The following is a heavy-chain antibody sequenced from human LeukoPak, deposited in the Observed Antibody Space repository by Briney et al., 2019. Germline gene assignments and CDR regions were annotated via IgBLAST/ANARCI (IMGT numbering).Heavy chain of an antibody. CDR1: GFTFSSYT. CDR2: ISSGSNYI. D-gene: IGHD3-22*01. V-gene: IGHV3-21*01. J-gene: IGHJ4*02. CDR3: ARSNYYDSSGYRGH. Sequence: GGSLRLSCAASGFTFSSYTMNWVRQAPGKGLEWVPSISSGSNYIYYADSVKGRFTISRDNAKNSLYLQMNSLRAEDTAVYYCARSNYYDSSGYRGHWGQGTLVTVSS.